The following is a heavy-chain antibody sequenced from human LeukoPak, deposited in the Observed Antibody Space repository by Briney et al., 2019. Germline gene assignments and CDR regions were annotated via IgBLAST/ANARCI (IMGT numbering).Heavy chain of an antibody. Sequence: NPGGSLRLSCAASGFTFSSYAMNWVRQAPGKGLEWVSSISGSSSDIYYADSVKGRFTISRDNAKKSVFLQINNLRAEDTAIYYCARRGFHDSRGYDYWGQGTLVTVSS. D-gene: IGHD3-22*01. V-gene: IGHV3-21*01. J-gene: IGHJ4*02. CDR2: ISGSSSDI. CDR1: GFTFSSYA. CDR3: ARRGFHDSRGYDY.